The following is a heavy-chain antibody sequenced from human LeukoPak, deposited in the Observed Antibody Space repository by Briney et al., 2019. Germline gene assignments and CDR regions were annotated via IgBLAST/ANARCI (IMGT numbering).Heavy chain of an antibody. V-gene: IGHV4-4*02. CDR1: GFTFSSYSM. CDR3: AHLVVVAAKPHYYYGMDV. D-gene: IGHD2-15*01. J-gene: IGHJ6*02. CDR2: IYHSGST. Sequence: GSLRLSCAASGFTFSSYSMNWVRQPPGKGLEWIGEIYHSGSTNYNPSLKSRVTISVDKSKNQFSLKLSSVTAADTAVYYCAHLVVVAAKPHYYYGMDVWGQGTTVTVSS.